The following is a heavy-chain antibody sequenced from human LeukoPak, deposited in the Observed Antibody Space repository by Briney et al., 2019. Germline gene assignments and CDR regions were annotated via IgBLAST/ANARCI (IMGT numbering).Heavy chain of an antibody. D-gene: IGHD3-3*01. CDR3: ARAYDFWSGYLTG. J-gene: IGHJ1*01. CDR2: IWHDGNNK. V-gene: IGHV3-33*01. CDR1: GFAFSTQG. Sequence: GGSLRLSCATSGFAFSTQGMHWVRQAPGKGLEWVAAIWHDGNNKYYVDSVKGRFTISRDNSKNTVYLQMNSLRAEDTAVYYCARAYDFWSGYLTGWGQGTLVTVSS.